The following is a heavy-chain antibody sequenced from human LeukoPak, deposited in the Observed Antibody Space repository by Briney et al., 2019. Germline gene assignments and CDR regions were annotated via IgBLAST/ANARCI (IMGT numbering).Heavy chain of an antibody. CDR3: AREVGQSAFNWFDP. D-gene: IGHD3-3*02. CDR2: INPNSGGT. J-gene: IGHJ5*02. CDR1: GYTFTGYY. V-gene: IGHV1-2*02. Sequence: ASVKVSCKASGYTFTGYYMHWVRQAPGQGLEWMGWINPNSGGTNYARKFQGRVTMTRDTSISTAYMELSRLRSDDTAVYYCAREVGQSAFNWFDPWGQGTLVTVSS.